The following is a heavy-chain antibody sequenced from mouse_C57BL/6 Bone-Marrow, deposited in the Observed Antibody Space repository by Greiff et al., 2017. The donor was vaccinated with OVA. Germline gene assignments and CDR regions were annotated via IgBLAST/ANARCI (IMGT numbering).Heavy chain of an antibody. J-gene: IGHJ1*03. Sequence: EVKLEESGGGLVQPGGSMKLSCVASGFTFSNYWMNWVRQSPEKGLEWVAQIRLKSDNYATHYAESVKGRFTISRDDSKSSVYLQMNNLRAEDTGIYYCTAIYYYGSSYGYFDVWGTGTTVTVSS. CDR1: GFTFSNYW. D-gene: IGHD1-1*01. CDR3: TAIYYYGSSYGYFDV. CDR2: IRLKSDNYAT. V-gene: IGHV6-3*01.